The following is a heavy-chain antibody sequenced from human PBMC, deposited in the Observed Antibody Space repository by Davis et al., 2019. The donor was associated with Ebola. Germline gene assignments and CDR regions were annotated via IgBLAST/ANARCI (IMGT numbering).Heavy chain of an antibody. J-gene: IGHJ4*02. Sequence: GGSLRLSCAASGFTFSGSAMHWVRQASGKGLEWVGRIRSKANSYATAYAASVRGRFTISRDDSKNTAYLQMNSLRAEDTAVYYCAREGRGVILDYWGQGTLVTVSS. V-gene: IGHV3-73*01. CDR1: GFTFSGSA. CDR2: IRSKANSYAT. D-gene: IGHD2-21*01. CDR3: AREGRGVILDY.